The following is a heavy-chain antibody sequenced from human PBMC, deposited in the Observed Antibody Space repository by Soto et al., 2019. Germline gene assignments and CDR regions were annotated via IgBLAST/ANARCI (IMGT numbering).Heavy chain of an antibody. CDR3: ARHRCSGGSCYGWFDP. V-gene: IGHV5-51*01. D-gene: IGHD2-15*01. J-gene: IGHJ5*02. CDR2: IYPGDSDT. Sequence: EVQLVQSGAEVKKPGESLKISCKGSGYSFTTYWIGWVRQMPGKGLEWMGIIYPGDSDTRYSPSFQGQVTISADKSISNDYLQWSSLKASDTAMYYCARHRCSGGSCYGWFDPWGQGTLVTVSS. CDR1: GYSFTTYW.